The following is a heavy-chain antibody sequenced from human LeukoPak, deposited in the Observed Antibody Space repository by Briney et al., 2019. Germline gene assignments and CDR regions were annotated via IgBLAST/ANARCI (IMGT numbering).Heavy chain of an antibody. CDR3: ARDPRNKGFDP. CDR2: INGDGGST. V-gene: IGHV3-74*01. D-gene: IGHD1/OR15-1a*01. Sequence: GGSLRLSCAASGFTLSYYWMHWVRQGPGKGLVWVSTINGDGGSTNYADSVKGRFTISRDNAKNTLYLEMNSLRAEDTAVYYCARDPRNKGFDPWGQGTLVTVSS. CDR1: GFTLSYYW. J-gene: IGHJ5*02.